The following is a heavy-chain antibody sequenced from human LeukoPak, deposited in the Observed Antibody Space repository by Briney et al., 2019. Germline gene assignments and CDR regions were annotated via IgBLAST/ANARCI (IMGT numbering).Heavy chain of an antibody. Sequence: GGSLRLSCAASGFTFSSYAMNWVRQASGKGLEWVSGISGSGGSTYNADSVKGRITISRDNSKNTLYLQMNSLRAEDTAVYYCAKDRYSNYGNWFDPWGQGTLVTVFS. CDR2: ISGSGGST. CDR3: AKDRYSNYGNWFDP. J-gene: IGHJ5*02. V-gene: IGHV3-23*01. CDR1: GFTFSSYA. D-gene: IGHD4-11*01.